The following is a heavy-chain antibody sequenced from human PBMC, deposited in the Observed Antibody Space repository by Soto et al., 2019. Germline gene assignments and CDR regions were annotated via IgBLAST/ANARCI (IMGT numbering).Heavy chain of an antibody. D-gene: IGHD6-13*01. J-gene: IGHJ3*02. V-gene: IGHV4-59*01. CDR1: GGSISSYY. CDR3: AREYSSSWGDAFDI. Sequence: PSETLSLTCTVSGGSISSYYWSWIRQPPGKGLEWIGYIYYSGSTNYNPSLKSRVTISVDTSKNQFSLKLSSVTAADTAVYYCAREYSSSWGDAFDIWGQGTMVTGSS. CDR2: IYYSGST.